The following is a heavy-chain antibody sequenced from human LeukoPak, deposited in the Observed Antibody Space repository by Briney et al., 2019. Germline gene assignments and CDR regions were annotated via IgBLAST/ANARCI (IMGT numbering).Heavy chain of an antibody. CDR2: IIDSGSSI. CDR1: GFTFSSCA. CDR3: AKDPIFSGSYGVFDY. V-gene: IGHV3-23*01. J-gene: IGHJ4*02. D-gene: IGHD1-26*01. Sequence: GSLRLSCAASGFTFSSCAMSWVRQAPGKGLEWVSTIIDSGSSIYYADSAEGRFTISRDNSKNTLYLQMNSLRAGDTAVYYCAKDPIFSGSYGVFDYWGLGTLVTVSS.